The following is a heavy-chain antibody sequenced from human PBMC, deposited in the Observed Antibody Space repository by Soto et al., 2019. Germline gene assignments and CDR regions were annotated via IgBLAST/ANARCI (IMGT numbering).Heavy chain of an antibody. J-gene: IGHJ5*02. V-gene: IGHV1-2*02. CDR2: INPNSGGT. D-gene: IGHD2-2*01. CDR3: ARDQVYQLLFYWFDP. Sequence: ASVKVSCKASGYTFTGYYMHWVRQAPGQGLEWMGWINPNSGGTNYAQKFQGRVTMTRDTSISTAYMELSRLRSDDTAVYYCARDQVYQLLFYWFDPWGQGTLVTVSS. CDR1: GYTFTGYY.